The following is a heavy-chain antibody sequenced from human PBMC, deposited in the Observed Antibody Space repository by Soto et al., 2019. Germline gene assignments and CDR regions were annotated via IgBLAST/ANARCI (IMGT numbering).Heavy chain of an antibody. V-gene: IGHV1-69*01. CDR2: FIPMFGTT. CDR1: GGTFSSYA. CDR3: ARVTLTVGDTPYTKHYYGMDV. Sequence: QVQLVQSGAEVKKPGSSVKVPCKASGGTFSSYALNWVRQAPGQGLEWMGGFIPMFGTTNYAQNFQGRLTITADESTDTAYMELSSLRSEDTAVYYCARVTLTVGDTPYTKHYYGMDVWGQGTTVTVSS. J-gene: IGHJ6*02. D-gene: IGHD1-26*01.